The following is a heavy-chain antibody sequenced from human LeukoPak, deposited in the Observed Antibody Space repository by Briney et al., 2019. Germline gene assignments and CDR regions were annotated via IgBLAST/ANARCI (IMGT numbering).Heavy chain of an antibody. V-gene: IGHV3-48*04. CDR2: ISSSSSTI. J-gene: IGHJ4*02. D-gene: IGHD2-15*01. CDR3: ARVGRGGAATTVDY. CDR1: GFTFSSFS. Sequence: GGSLRLSCAASGFTFSSFSMNWVRQAPGMGLECISYISSSSSTIYYADSVKGRFTISRDNAKNSLYLQMNSLRAEDTAVYYCARVGRGGAATTVDYWGQGTLVTVSS.